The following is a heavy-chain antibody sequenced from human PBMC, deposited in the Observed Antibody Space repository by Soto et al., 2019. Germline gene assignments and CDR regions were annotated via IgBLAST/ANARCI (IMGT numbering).Heavy chain of an antibody. Sequence: SETLSLTCTVSGGSISSYYWSWIRQPPGKGLEWIGYIYYSGSTNYNPSLKSRVTISVDTSKNQFSLKLSSVTAADTAVDYCAREGTRGRYRQHHWSHTWGQGTLVTVSP. D-gene: IGHD3-16*01. CDR3: AREGTRGRYRQHHWSHT. V-gene: IGHV4-59*01. CDR2: IYYSGST. CDR1: GGSISSYY. J-gene: IGHJ5*02.